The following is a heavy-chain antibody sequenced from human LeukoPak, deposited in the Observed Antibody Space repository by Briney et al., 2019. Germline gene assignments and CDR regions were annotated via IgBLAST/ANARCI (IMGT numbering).Heavy chain of an antibody. CDR1: GFTFNNHA. Sequence: QPGGSLRLSCAASGFTFNNHAMSWVRQTPGKGLEWVSTVSNSGDTGYYIDSVRGRFTVSRDNSKNTLYLQMNSLRAEDTAIYYCAKRGVTYGPFDSWGQGTLVTVSS. V-gene: IGHV3-23*01. CDR2: VSNSGDTG. CDR3: AKRGVTYGPFDS. J-gene: IGHJ4*02. D-gene: IGHD2-8*02.